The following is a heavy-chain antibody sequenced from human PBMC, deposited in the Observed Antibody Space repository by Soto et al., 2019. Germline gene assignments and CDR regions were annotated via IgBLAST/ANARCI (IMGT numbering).Heavy chain of an antibody. Sequence: SETLSLTCTVSGGSISSYYWSWIRQPPGKGLEWIGYIYYSGSTNYNPSLKSRVTISVDTSKNQFSLKLSSVTAADTAVYYCARGKGPDSSGYHYYYYYGMDVWGQGTTVTVS. CDR1: GGSISSYY. V-gene: IGHV4-59*01. CDR2: IYYSGST. CDR3: ARGKGPDSSGYHYYYYYGMDV. J-gene: IGHJ6*02. D-gene: IGHD3-22*01.